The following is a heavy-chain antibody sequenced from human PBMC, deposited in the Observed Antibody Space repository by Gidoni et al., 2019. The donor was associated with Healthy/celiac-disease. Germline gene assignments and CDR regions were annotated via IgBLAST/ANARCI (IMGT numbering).Heavy chain of an antibody. CDR1: GFTFSSYS. D-gene: IGHD5-12*01. CDR2: ISSSSSYI. Sequence: EVQLVESGGGLVKPGGSLRLSCAASGFTFSSYSMNWVRQAPGKGLEWVSSISSSSSYIYYADSVKGRFTISRDNAKNSLYLQMNGLRAEDTAVYYCARDGYNRYFDYWGQGTLVTVSS. V-gene: IGHV3-21*01. J-gene: IGHJ4*02. CDR3: ARDGYNRYFDY.